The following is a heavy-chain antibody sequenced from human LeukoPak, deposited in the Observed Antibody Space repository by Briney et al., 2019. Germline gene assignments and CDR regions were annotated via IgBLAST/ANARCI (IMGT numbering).Heavy chain of an antibody. V-gene: IGHV5-51*01. J-gene: IGHJ4*02. CDR1: GYSFTNHW. CDR2: IYPGDSDT. CDR3: ARRATATMAYYFDY. D-gene: IGHD5-12*01. Sequence: GESLKISCNGSGYSFTNHWIGWVRQMPGKGLEWMGIIYPGDSDTRYSPSFQGQVTISADKSISTAYLQWSSLKASDTAMYYCARRATATMAYYFDYWGQGTLVTVSS.